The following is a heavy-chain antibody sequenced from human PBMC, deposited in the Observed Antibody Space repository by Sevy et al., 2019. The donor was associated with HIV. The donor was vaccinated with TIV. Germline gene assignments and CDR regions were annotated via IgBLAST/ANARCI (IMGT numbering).Heavy chain of an antibody. CDR3: ARVGVAYCGGDCYPYFDY. CDR2: ISSSSSYI. D-gene: IGHD2-21*02. Sequence: GGSLRLSCAASGFTFTSYSMNWVRQAPGKGLEWVSSISSSSSYIYYADSVKGRFTISRDNAKNSLYLQMNSLRAEDTAVYYCARVGVAYCGGDCYPYFDYWGQGTLVTVSS. V-gene: IGHV3-21*01. CDR1: GFTFTSYS. J-gene: IGHJ4*02.